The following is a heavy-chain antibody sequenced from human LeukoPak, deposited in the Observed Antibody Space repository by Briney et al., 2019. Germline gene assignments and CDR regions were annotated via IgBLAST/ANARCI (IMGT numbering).Heavy chain of an antibody. CDR1: GFTVSSNY. J-gene: IGHJ4*02. V-gene: IGHV3-66*02. CDR2: IYSGGST. D-gene: IGHD4-17*01. CDR3: ARLPYGDYVGY. Sequence: GGSLRLSCAASGFTVSSNYMSWVRQAPGKGLEWVSVIYSGGSTYYADSVKGRFTISRDNSKNTLYLQMNSLRAEDTAVYYCARLPYGDYVGYWGQGTLVTVSS.